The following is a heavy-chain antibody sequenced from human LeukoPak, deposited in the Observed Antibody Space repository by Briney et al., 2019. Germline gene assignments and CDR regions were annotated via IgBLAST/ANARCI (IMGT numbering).Heavy chain of an antibody. V-gene: IGHV3-23*01. CDR3: ALRGKHYFDY. CDR2: FIRSGNT. J-gene: IGHJ4*02. CDR1: GFTFSTSV. D-gene: IGHD3-16*01. Sequence: GGSLGLSCAGAGFTFSTSVMSWVRQAPGRGLEWVATFIRSGNTYYAGSVKGQFTISRDNSQSMFFLQMNSLRAEERAIYYCALRGKHYFDYWGQGTLVTVSS.